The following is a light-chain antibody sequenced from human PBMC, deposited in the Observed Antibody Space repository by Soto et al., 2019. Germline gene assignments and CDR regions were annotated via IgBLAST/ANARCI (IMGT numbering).Light chain of an antibody. V-gene: IGKV3-15*01. Sequence: IVMTQSPATLSVSPGERATLSFRASQSVSSNLAWYQQKPGQAPRLLIYGASTRATGIPARFSGSGSGTEFTLTISSLQSEDFAVYYCQQYSNWPRTFGQGTKVDIK. CDR1: QSVSSN. CDR3: QQYSNWPRT. CDR2: GAS. J-gene: IGKJ1*01.